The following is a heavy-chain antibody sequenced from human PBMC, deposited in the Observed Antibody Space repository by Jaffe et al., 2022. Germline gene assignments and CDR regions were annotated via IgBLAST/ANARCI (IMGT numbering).Heavy chain of an antibody. Sequence: QVQLQESGPGLVKPSETLSLTCTVSGGSISTYYWSWIRQPPGKGLEWIGYIYYSGSTNYNPSLKSRVTISVDTSKNQFSLKLSSVTAADTAVYYCARTSDEYTSSWYYFDYWGQGTLVTVSS. D-gene: IGHD6-13*01. CDR1: GGSISTYY. CDR2: IYYSGST. V-gene: IGHV4-59*01. J-gene: IGHJ4*02. CDR3: ARTSDEYTSSWYYFDY.